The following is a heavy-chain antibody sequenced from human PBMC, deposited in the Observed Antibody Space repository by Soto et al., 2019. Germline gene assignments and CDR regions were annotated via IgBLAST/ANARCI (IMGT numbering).Heavy chain of an antibody. Sequence: EVQLVQSGAEVKKPGASLKISCKGSGYSFTTYWIAWVRQMPGTGLEWMGIIYPGDSRTTYSPSFQGQVIISADKSISTAYMQWSSLRASDPAMYYCASDLVYGSNSETFDRWGKGTRVTVSS. CDR1: GYSFTTYW. V-gene: IGHV5-51*03. J-gene: IGHJ3*02. CDR3: ASDLVYGSNSETFDR. D-gene: IGHD4-17*01. CDR2: IYPGDSRT.